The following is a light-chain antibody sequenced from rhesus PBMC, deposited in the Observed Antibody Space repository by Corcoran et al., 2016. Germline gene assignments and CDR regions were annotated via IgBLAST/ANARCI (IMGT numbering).Light chain of an antibody. CDR2: KES. CDR1: QSISSC. J-gene: IGKJ3*01. Sequence: DIQMTQSPSSLSASVGDTVTITCRASQSISSCLAWYQQKPGKAPKPLDYKESTLQRGVPSRFSGSGSGTDFTLTISSLQSEDFATSYYQQYSSSLFTFGPGPNWISN. CDR3: QQYSSSLFT. V-gene: IGKV1-22*01.